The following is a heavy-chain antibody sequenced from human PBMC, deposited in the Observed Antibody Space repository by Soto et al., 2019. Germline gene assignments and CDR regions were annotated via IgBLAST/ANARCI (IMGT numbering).Heavy chain of an antibody. J-gene: IGHJ4*02. Sequence: LRLSCSASGFTFRSYAMHWVRQAPGKGLEYVSAISSNGGSTYYADSVKGRFTISRDNSKNTLYLQMSSLRAEDTAVYYCVNRNYYDSSGLFDYWGQGTLVTVSS. CDR2: ISSNGGST. CDR1: GFTFRSYA. V-gene: IGHV3-64D*06. D-gene: IGHD3-22*01. CDR3: VNRNYYDSSGLFDY.